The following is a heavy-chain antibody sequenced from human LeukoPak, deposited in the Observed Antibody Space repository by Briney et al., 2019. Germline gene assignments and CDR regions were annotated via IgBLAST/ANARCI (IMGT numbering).Heavy chain of an antibody. CDR2: IYYSGST. CDR1: GGSISSYY. CDR3: VRGSGGDGSGSL. J-gene: IGHJ4*02. V-gene: IGHV4-59*01. Sequence: SETLSLTCTVSGGSISSYYWSWIRQPPGKGLEWIGNIYYSGSTNYNPSLKSRVTISVDTSKNQVSLNLSFVTAADTAMYYCVRGSGGDGSGSLWGQGTLVTVSS. D-gene: IGHD3-10*01.